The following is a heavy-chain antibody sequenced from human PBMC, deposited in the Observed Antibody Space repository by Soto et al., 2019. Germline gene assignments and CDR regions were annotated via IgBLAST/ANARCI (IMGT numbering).Heavy chain of an antibody. CDR2: GHYSGST. CDR1: GGSITNYY. V-gene: IGHV4-59*01. D-gene: IGHD1-26*01. J-gene: IGHJ4*02. CDR3: ARRGLGARFDY. Sequence: QVQLQESGPGLVKPSETLSLTCTVSGGSITNYYWSWIRQPPGKRLEWLGSGHYSGSTHYNPSLKSRVTTSVDTSKNQFSLNLTSVTAADTAVYYCARRGLGARFDYWGQGTLVTVSS.